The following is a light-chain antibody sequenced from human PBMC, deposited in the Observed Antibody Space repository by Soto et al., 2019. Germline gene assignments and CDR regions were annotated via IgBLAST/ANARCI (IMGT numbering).Light chain of an antibody. CDR3: QHRNIWPPGAT. Sequence: EIVLTQSPATLSLSPGERATLSCRASQSISTYLAWYQQKPAQAPRLLIYDASNRATGIPARFSGSGSGADFTRTISSLEPEDFAVYYCQHRNIWPPGATFGGGTKVELK. CDR2: DAS. CDR1: QSISTY. V-gene: IGKV3-11*01. J-gene: IGKJ4*01.